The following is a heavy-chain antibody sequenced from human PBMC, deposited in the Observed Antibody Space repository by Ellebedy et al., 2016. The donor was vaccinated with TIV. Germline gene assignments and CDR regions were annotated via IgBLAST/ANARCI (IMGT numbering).Heavy chain of an antibody. CDR2: IDYSGNT. CDR3: ARHRDGGVVALAARNYYFDD. CDR1: GGSISSYF. D-gene: IGHD2-15*01. Sequence: SETLSLTCTVSGGSISSYFWSWIRQPPGKGLEWIGYIDYSGNTNYNPSLQSRVTVSVDTSKNQFSLKLTSVTAADTAVYYCARHRDGGVVALAARNYYFDDWGQGTLVTVSS. V-gene: IGHV4-59*08. J-gene: IGHJ4*02.